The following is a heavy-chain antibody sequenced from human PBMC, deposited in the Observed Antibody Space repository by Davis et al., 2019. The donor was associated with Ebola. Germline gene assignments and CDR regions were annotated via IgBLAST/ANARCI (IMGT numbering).Heavy chain of an antibody. D-gene: IGHD2-8*02. Sequence: MPSETLSLTCTVSGGSISSSSYYWGWIRQPPGKGLEWIGSIYYSGSTYYNPSLKSRITISVDTSKNQFSLKLSSVTAADTAVYYCARVGYCTGGVCYFDGGNWFDPWGQGTLVTVSS. CDR1: GGSISSSSYY. V-gene: IGHV4-39*01. J-gene: IGHJ5*02. CDR3: ARVGYCTGGVCYFDGGNWFDP. CDR2: IYYSGST.